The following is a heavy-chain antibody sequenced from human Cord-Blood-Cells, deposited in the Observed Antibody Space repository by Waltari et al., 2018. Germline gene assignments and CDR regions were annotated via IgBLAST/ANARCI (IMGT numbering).Heavy chain of an antibody. Sequence: GESGGGLVKPGGSLRLSCAASGFTFSSYSMNWVRQAPGKGLEWVSSISSSSSYIYYADSVKGRFTISRDNAKNSLYLQMNSLRAEDTAVYYCARDTGAAAGTGGYWGQGTLVTVSS. D-gene: IGHD6-13*01. CDR2: ISSSSSYI. CDR3: ARDTGAAAGTGGY. V-gene: IGHV3-21*01. J-gene: IGHJ4*02. CDR1: GFTFSSYS.